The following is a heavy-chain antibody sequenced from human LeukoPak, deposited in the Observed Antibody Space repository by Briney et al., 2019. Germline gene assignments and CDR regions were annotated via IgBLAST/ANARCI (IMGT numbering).Heavy chain of an antibody. D-gene: IGHD2-2*02. CDR1: GGSFSGYY. CDR2: INHSGST. CDR3: ARWHGYCSSTSCYTFDD. V-gene: IGHV4-34*01. J-gene: IGHJ4*02. Sequence: WESLSLTCAVYGGSFSGYYWSWIRQPPGKGLEWIGEINHSGSTNYNPSLKSRVTISVDTSKNQFSLKLSSVTAARTAVYYCARWHGYCSSTSCYTFDDWGQGSLVTVSS.